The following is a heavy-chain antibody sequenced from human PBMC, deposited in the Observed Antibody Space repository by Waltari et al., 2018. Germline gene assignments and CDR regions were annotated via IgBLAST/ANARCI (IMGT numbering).Heavy chain of an antibody. V-gene: IGHV1-8*02. D-gene: IGHD6-13*01. Sequence: QVQLVQSGAEVKKPGSSVKVSCKASGGTFSSYAISWVRQATGQGLEWMGWMNPNSGNTGYAQKFQGRVTMTRNTSISTAYMELSSLRSEDTAVYYCARVRQQLWFDPWGQGTLVTVSS. J-gene: IGHJ5*02. CDR1: GGTFSSYA. CDR2: MNPNSGNT. CDR3: ARVRQQLWFDP.